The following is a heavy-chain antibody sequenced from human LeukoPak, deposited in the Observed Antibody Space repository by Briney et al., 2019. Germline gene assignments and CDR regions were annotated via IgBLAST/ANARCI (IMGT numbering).Heavy chain of an antibody. CDR2: ISSSSSYI. V-gene: IGHV3-21*01. D-gene: IGHD3-9*01. CDR1: GFTFSSYS. CDR3: ASAPLYYDILTGPECYFDY. Sequence: PGGSLRLSCAASGFTFSSYSMNWVRQAPGKGLEWVSSISSSSSYIYYADSVKGRFTISRDNAKNSLYLQMNSLRAEDTAVYYCASAPLYYDILTGPECYFDYWGQGTLVTVSS. J-gene: IGHJ4*02.